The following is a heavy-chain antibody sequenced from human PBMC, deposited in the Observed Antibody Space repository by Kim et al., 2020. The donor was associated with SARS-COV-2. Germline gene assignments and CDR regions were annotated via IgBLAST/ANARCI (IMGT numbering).Heavy chain of an antibody. CDR2: IYYSGST. J-gene: IGHJ5*02. CDR1: GGSISSSSYY. D-gene: IGHD1-26*01. Sequence: SETLSLTCTVSGGSISSSSYYWGWIRQPPGKGLEWIGSIYYSGSTYYNPSLKSRVTISVDTSKNQFSLKLSSVTAADTAVYYCARRTAGGSYYGGWFDPWGQGTLVTVSS. CDR3: ARRTAGGSYYGGWFDP. V-gene: IGHV4-39*01.